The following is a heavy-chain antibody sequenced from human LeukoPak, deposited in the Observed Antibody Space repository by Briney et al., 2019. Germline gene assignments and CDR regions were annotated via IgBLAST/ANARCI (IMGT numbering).Heavy chain of an antibody. CDR2: IIPIFGTA. CDR1: GGTFSSYA. V-gene: IGHV1-69*05. D-gene: IGHD3-22*01. J-gene: IGHJ4*02. CDR3: ARDAPNYYDSSGYSLDY. Sequence: SVKVSCKASGGTFSSYAISWVRQAPGQGLEWMGGIIPIFGTANYAQKFQGRVTITTDESTSTAYMELSSLRSEDTAVYYCARDAPNYYDSSGYSLDYWGQGTLVTVSS.